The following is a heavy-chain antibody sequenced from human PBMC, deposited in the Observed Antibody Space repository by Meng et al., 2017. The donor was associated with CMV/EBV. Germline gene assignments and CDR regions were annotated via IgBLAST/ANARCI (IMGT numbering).Heavy chain of an antibody. Sequence: GESLKISCAASGFTFSSYAMSWVRQAPGKGLEWVSAISGSGGSTYYADSVKGRFTISRDNSENTLYLQMNSLRAEDTAVYYCAKDPISNLPYYFDYWGQGTLVTVSS. CDR2: ISGSGGST. CDR3: AKDPISNLPYYFDY. V-gene: IGHV3-23*01. D-gene: IGHD4/OR15-4a*01. CDR1: GFTFSSYA. J-gene: IGHJ4*02.